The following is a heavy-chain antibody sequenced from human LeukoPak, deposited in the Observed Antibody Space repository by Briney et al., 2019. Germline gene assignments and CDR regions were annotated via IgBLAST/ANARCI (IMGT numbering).Heavy chain of an antibody. Sequence: GGSLRLSCAASGFTFSSYWMHWVRQAPGKGLEWVSGINWNGGSTGYADSVKGRFTISRDNAKNSLYLQMNSLRAEDTALYYCARARSTGNYVADYWGQGTLVTVSS. CDR3: ARARSTGNYVADY. CDR1: GFTFSSYW. V-gene: IGHV3-20*04. J-gene: IGHJ4*02. CDR2: INWNGGST. D-gene: IGHD3-9*01.